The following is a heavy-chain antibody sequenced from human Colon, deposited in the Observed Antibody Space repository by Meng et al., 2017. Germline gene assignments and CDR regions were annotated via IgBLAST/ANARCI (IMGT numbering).Heavy chain of an antibody. J-gene: IGHJ4*02. Sequence: GESLKISCAASGFLFSGYTMSWVRQAPGKGLEWVSSISSSSFMYYVDSVRGRFTISRDNAKNSLYLQMNSLRAEDTAVYYCATTYWYSSRWENDYWGQGTLVTVSS. CDR2: ISSSSFM. V-gene: IGHV3-69-1*02. CDR3: ATTYWYSSRWENDY. CDR1: GFLFSGYT. D-gene: IGHD6-13*01.